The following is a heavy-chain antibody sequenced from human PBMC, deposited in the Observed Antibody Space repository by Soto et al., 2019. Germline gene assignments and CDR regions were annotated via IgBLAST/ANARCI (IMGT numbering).Heavy chain of an antibody. CDR3: ARVYDFWSGYRKHYYYYYGMGV. CDR1: GYTFTSYD. V-gene: IGHV1-8*01. J-gene: IGHJ6*02. Sequence: ASVKVSCKASGYTFTSYDINWVRQATGQGLEWMGWMNPNSGNTGYAQKFQGRVTMTRNTSISTAYMELSSLRSEDTAVYYCARVYDFWSGYRKHYYYYYGMGVWGQGTTVTVSS. D-gene: IGHD3-3*01. CDR2: MNPNSGNT.